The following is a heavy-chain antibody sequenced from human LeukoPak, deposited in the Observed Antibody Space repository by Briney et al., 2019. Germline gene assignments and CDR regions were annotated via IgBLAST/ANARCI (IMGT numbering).Heavy chain of an antibody. Sequence: ASVKVPCKASGYTFTSYGISWVRQAPGQGLEWMGWISAYNGNTNYAQKLQGRVTMTTDTSTSTAYMELRSLRSDDTAVYYCATGSTVTTPLHYWGQGTLVTVSS. CDR1: GYTFTSYG. D-gene: IGHD4-17*01. CDR3: ATGSTVTTPLHY. CDR2: ISAYNGNT. J-gene: IGHJ4*02. V-gene: IGHV1-18*01.